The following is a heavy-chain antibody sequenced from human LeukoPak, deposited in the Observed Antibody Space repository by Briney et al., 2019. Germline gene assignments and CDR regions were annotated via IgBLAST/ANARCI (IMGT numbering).Heavy chain of an antibody. CDR2: IRSKAYGGTT. Sequence: PGRSLRLSCTASGFTFGDYAMSWVRQAPGKGLEWVGFIRSKAYGGTTEYAASVKGRFTISRDDSKSIAYLQMNSLKTEDTAAYYCTRRPMGYCSSTSCSYGMDVWGQGTTVTVSS. CDR3: TRRPMGYCSSTSCSYGMDV. CDR1: GFTFGDYA. J-gene: IGHJ6*02. D-gene: IGHD2-2*01. V-gene: IGHV3-49*04.